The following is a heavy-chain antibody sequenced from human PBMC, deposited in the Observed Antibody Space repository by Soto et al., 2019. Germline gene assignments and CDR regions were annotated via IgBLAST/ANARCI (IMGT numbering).Heavy chain of an antibody. J-gene: IGHJ5*02. CDR2: IYPGDSDT. Sequence: SGESLKISCKGSGYSFTSYWIGWVRQMPGKGLEWMGIIYPGDSDTRYSPSFQGQVTISVDKSITTAYLQWNSLKASDTAMYYCARGYCTTTICDPWFDPWGQGTLVTVSS. CDR3: ARGYCTTTICDPWFDP. CDR1: GYSFTSYW. D-gene: IGHD2-2*01. V-gene: IGHV5-51*01.